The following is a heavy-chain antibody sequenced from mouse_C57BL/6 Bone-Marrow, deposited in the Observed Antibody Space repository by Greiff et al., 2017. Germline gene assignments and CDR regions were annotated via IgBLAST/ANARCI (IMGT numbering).Heavy chain of an antibody. V-gene: IGHV8-8*01. CDR1: GFSLSTFGMG. Sequence: QVTLKVSGPGILQPSQTLSLTCSFSGFSLSTFGMGVGWIRPPSGKGLEWLAHIWWDDDKYFNPALKSRLTISKDTSKNQVFLKIVNVDTADTATYYCARLPFYYAMDYWGQGTSVTVSS. CDR2: IWWDDDK. CDR3: ARLPFYYAMDY. J-gene: IGHJ4*01.